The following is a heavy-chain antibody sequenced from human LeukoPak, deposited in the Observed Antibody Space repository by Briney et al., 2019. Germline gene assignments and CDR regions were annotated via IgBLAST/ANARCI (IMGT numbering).Heavy chain of an antibody. D-gene: IGHD3-10*01. J-gene: IGHJ6*02. CDR1: GDSVSNNSAT. CDR2: AYYRSNWYS. V-gene: IGHV6-1*01. CDR3: ARGYYGSGRHGMDV. Sequence: SQTLSLTCAISGDSVSNNSATWNWIRQSPSRGLEWLERAYYRSNWYSDYALSVKSRITINPDTSKNQFSLQLDSVTPEDTAMYYCARGYYGSGRHGMDVWGQGTTVTVSS.